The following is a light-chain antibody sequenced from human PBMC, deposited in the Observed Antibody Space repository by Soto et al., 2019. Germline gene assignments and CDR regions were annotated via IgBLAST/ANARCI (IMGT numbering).Light chain of an antibody. CDR3: QQRNKWPPVT. J-gene: IGKJ4*01. V-gene: IGKV3-11*01. Sequence: ESVLTQSPATLSLSPGERATLSCRASPSVSNSLAWYQHKPGQAPRLLIYDASNRATGVPTRFSGSGSGTDITLTISSREAEDVAVYYCQQRNKWPPVTFGGGTRVEIK. CDR2: DAS. CDR1: PSVSNS.